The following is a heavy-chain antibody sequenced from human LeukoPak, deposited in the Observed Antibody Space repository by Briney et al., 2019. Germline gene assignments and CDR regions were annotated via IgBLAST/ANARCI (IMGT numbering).Heavy chain of an antibody. V-gene: IGHV4-34*01. CDR1: GGSFSGYY. Sequence: PSETLSLTCAVYGGSFSGYYWSWIRQPPGKGLEWIGEINHSGSTNYNPSLKSRVTISVDTSKNQFSLKLSSVTAADTAVYYCARQPSIVGATFYYYYGMDVWGQGTTVTVSS. CDR2: INHSGST. D-gene: IGHD1-26*01. CDR3: ARQPSIVGATFYYYYGMDV. J-gene: IGHJ6*02.